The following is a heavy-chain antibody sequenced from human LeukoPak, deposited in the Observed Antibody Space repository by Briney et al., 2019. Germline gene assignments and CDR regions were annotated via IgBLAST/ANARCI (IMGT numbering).Heavy chain of an antibody. CDR3: ARHYPEEKHYDFWSGPDY. D-gene: IGHD3-3*01. J-gene: IGHJ4*02. V-gene: IGHV4-59*08. CDR1: GGSISSYY. Sequence: PSETLSLTCTVSGGSISSYYWCWIRQPPGKGLEWIGYIYYSGSTNYNPSLKSRVAISVDTSKNQFSLKLSSVTAADTAVYYCARHYPEEKHYDFWSGPDYWGQGTLVTVSS. CDR2: IYYSGST.